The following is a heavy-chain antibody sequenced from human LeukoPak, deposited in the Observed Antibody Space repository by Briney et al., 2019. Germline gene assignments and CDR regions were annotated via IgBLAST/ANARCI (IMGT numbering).Heavy chain of an antibody. D-gene: IGHD3-10*01. CDR1: GGTFSIYA. CDR2: IIPIFGTA. J-gene: IGHJ6*02. Sequence: SVKVSCKASGGTFSIYAISWVRQAPGQGLEWMGGIIPIFGTANYAQKFQGRVTITADESTSTAYMELSSLRSEDTAVYYCARDYKGPDYYYYGMDVWGQGTTVTVSS. CDR3: ARDYKGPDYYYYGMDV. V-gene: IGHV1-69*13.